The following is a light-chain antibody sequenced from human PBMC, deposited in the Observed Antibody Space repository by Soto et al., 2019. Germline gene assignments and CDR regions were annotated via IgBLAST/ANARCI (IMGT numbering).Light chain of an antibody. J-gene: IGLJ2*01. Sequence: QSALTQPPSASGSRGQSVTISCTGTSSDVGGYNYVSWYQQHPGKAPKLMIYEVSKRPSGVPDRFSGSKSGNTASLTVSGLQAEDEADYYCSSYAGSNILFGGGTKLTVL. CDR2: EVS. V-gene: IGLV2-8*01. CDR3: SSYAGSNIL. CDR1: SSDVGGYNY.